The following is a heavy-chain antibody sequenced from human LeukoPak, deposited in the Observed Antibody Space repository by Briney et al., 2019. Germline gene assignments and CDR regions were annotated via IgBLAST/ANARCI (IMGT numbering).Heavy chain of an antibody. CDR3: ARDKLGYFDY. CDR2: IYYSGST. CDR1: GGSISSGGYY. V-gene: IGHV4-31*03. J-gene: IGHJ4*02. D-gene: IGHD3-16*01. Sequence: SETLSLTCTVSGGSISSGGYYWSWIRQHPGKGLEWIGYIYYSGSTYYNPSLKSRVTISVDTSKNQFSLKLSSVTAADTAVYYCARDKLGYFDYWGQETLVTVSS.